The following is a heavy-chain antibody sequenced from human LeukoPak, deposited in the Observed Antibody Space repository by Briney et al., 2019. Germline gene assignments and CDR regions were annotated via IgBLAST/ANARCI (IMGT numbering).Heavy chain of an antibody. J-gene: IGHJ5*02. Sequence: GGPLRLSCAASGFTFSAYAMSWVRQAPGKGLEWVSAITGSDGRTFYADSVKGRFTISRDNSKNTLYLQMNSLRAEETAIYYCAEEAAAAGQGWFDPWGQGTLVTVSS. CDR3: AEEAAAAGQGWFDP. V-gene: IGHV3-23*01. CDR2: ITGSDGRT. D-gene: IGHD6-13*01. CDR1: GFTFSAYA.